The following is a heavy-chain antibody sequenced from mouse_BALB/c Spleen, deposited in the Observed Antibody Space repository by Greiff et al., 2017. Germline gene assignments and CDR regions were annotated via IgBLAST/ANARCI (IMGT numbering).Heavy chain of an antibody. J-gene: IGHJ3*01. CDR1: GFTFSDYY. CDR2: ISDGGSYT. Sequence: EVQVVESGGGLVKPGGSLKLSCAASGFTFSDYYMYWVRQTPEKRLEWVATISDGGSYTYYPDSVKGRFTISRDNAKNNLYLQMSSLKSEDTAMYYCARAGVKLDWFAYGGQGTLVTVSA. D-gene: IGHD4-1*01. CDR3: ARAGVKLDWFAY. V-gene: IGHV5-4*02.